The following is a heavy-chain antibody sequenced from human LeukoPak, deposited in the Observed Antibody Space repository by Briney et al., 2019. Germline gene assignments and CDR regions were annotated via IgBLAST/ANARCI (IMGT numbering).Heavy chain of an antibody. Sequence: GGSLRLSCAASGFTFSNYWMSWVRQAPGKGPEWMGNIKEDGSEAYYVDSVKGRFTISRDNAQNSLYLHMHRLRVEDTAVYYCARDPYVSNFDYWGQGTLVTVSS. J-gene: IGHJ4*02. V-gene: IGHV3-7*03. CDR2: IKEDGSEA. CDR3: ARDPYVSNFDY. CDR1: GFTFSNYW. D-gene: IGHD3-10*02.